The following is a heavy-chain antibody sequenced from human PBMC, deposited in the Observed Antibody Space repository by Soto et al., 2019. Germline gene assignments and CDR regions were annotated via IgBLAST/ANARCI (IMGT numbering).Heavy chain of an antibody. CDR1: GGTFSSYT. D-gene: IGHD3-10*01. V-gene: IGHV1-69*02. Sequence: QVQLVQSGAEVKKPGSSVKVSCKASGGTFSSYTISWVRQAPGQGLEWMGRIIPILGIANYAQKFQGRVTIPADKSTSTAYMELRSLRAEDTAVYYCARFRGSYGMDVWGQGTTVTVSS. CDR3: ARFRGSYGMDV. CDR2: IIPILGIA. J-gene: IGHJ6*02.